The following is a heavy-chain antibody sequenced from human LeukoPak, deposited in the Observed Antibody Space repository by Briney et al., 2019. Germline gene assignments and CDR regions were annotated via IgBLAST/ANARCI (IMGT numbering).Heavy chain of an antibody. J-gene: IGHJ4*02. Sequence: GWSLRLSCAASGFTFSSYGMSWVRQAPGKGLEWVSAISGSGGSTYYADSVKGRFTISRDNSKNTLYLQMNSLRAEDTAVYYCAKDPWRGIFDYWGQGTLVTVSS. D-gene: IGHD3-16*01. V-gene: IGHV3-23*01. CDR2: ISGSGGST. CDR1: GFTFSSYG. CDR3: AKDPWRGIFDY.